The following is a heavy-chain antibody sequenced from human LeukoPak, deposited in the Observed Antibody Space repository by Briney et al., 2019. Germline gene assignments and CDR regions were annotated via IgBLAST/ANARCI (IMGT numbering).Heavy chain of an antibody. CDR1: GYTISDYY. CDR3: ARGSRDGDSTKAASDI. D-gene: IGHD5-24*01. V-gene: IGHV1-2*02. J-gene: IGHJ3*02. CDR2: INPNRGGT. Sequence: ASVKVSCKASGYTISDYYMHWVRQAPGQGLELMGWINPNRGGTKYAQKFQGRVTLTRDTSISTAYMELNRVTSDDTAVYYCARGSRDGDSTKAASDIWGQGTMVTVSS.